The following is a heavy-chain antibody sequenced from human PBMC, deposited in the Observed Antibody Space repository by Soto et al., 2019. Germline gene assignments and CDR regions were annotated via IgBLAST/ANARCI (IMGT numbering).Heavy chain of an antibody. V-gene: IGHV3-23*01. CDR2: ISGSGGST. D-gene: IGHD3-9*01. CDR1: GFTFSSYA. J-gene: IGHJ6*02. Sequence: GGSLRLSCAASGFTFSSYAMSWVRQAPGKGLEWVSAISGSGGSTYYADSVKGRFTISRDNSKNTLYLQMNSLRAEDTAVYYCAKDQGYSDIFTGANYYYYGMDVWDQGTTVTVSS. CDR3: AKDQGYSDIFTGANYYYYGMDV.